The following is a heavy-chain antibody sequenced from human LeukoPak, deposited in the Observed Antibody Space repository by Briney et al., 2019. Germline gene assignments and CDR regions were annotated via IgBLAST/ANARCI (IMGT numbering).Heavy chain of an antibody. Sequence: PGGSLRPSCAASGFTFSSYSMNWVRQAPGKGLEWVSSISSSSSYIYYADSVKGRFTISRDNAKNSLYLQMNSLRAEDTAVYYCARDPDLGDAFDIWGQGTIVTVSS. CDR3: ARDPDLGDAFDI. CDR1: GFTFSSYS. J-gene: IGHJ3*02. CDR2: ISSSSSYI. V-gene: IGHV3-21*01.